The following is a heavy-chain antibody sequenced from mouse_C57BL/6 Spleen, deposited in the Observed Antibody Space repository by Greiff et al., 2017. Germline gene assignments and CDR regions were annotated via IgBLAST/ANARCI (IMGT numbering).Heavy chain of an antibody. CDR2: IDPEDGDT. J-gene: IGHJ4*01. V-gene: IGHV14-1*01. CDR3: TTEGGYDSYAMDY. Sequence: VQLKQSGAELVRPGASVKLSCTASGFTIKDYYMPWVKQRPEQGLEWIGRIDPEDGDTEYAPKFQGKATMTADTSSNTAYLQLSSLTSEDTAVYYCTTEGGYDSYAMDYWGQGTSVTVSS. D-gene: IGHD2-2*01. CDR1: GFTIKDYY.